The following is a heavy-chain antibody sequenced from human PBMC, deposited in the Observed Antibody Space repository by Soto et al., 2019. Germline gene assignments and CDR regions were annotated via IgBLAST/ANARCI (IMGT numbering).Heavy chain of an antibody. D-gene: IGHD3-16*01. J-gene: IGHJ6*02. CDR1: GGSISSYY. CDR3: ARGGGGSYRMDV. Sequence: QVQLQESGPGLVKPSETLSLTCTVSGGSISSYYWSWIRQPPGKGLEWIGYIYYSGSTNYNPSLKSQVTLSVAPSKNQFYLKLSAVTAAATAVYYWARGGGGSYRMDVWGQGTTVTVSS. V-gene: IGHV4-59*01. CDR2: IYYSGST.